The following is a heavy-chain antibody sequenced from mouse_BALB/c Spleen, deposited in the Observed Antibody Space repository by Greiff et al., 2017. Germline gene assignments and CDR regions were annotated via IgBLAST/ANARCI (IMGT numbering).Heavy chain of an antibody. CDR2: IRSKSNNYAT. J-gene: IGHJ2*01. CDR3: VRESMIKDYFDY. D-gene: IGHD2-4*01. V-gene: IGHV10S3*01. CDR1: GFTFNTNA. Sequence: TGGGLVQPKGSLKLSCAASGFTFNTNAMNWVRQAPGKGLEWVARIRSKSNNYATYYADSVKDRFTISRDDSQSMLYLQMNNLKTEDTAMYYCVRESMIKDYFDYWGQGTTLTVSS.